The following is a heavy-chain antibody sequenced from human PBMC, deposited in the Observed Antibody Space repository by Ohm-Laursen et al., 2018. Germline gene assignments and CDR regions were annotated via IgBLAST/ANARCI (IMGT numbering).Heavy chain of an antibody. CDR3: ARWAVPAAEFDY. D-gene: IGHD2-2*01. Sequence: TLSLTCPVSGGSISSYYWSWIRQPPGKGLEWIGYIYYSGSTNYNPSLKSRVTISVDTSKNQFSLKLSSVTAADTAVYYCARWAVPAAEFDYWGQGTLVTVSS. CDR1: GGSISSYY. V-gene: IGHV4-59*01. CDR2: IYYSGST. J-gene: IGHJ4*02.